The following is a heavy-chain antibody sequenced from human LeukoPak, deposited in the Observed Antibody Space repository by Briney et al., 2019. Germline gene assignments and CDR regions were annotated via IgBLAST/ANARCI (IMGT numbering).Heavy chain of an antibody. D-gene: IGHD2-2*01. J-gene: IGHJ5*02. Sequence: SETLSLTCTVSGGSISSYYWSWLRQPAGKGLEGLGRIYTSGSTNYNPSLKSRVTMSVDTSKNQFSLKLSSVTAADTAVYYCARAPRYCSSTSCYLRFDPWGQGTLVTVSS. CDR3: ARAPRYCSSTSCYLRFDP. V-gene: IGHV4-4*07. CDR2: IYTSGST. CDR1: GGSISSYY.